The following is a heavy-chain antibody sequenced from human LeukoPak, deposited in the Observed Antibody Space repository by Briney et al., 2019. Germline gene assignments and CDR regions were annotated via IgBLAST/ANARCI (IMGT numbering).Heavy chain of an antibody. CDR3: ARDARDYYGSGSYYN. Sequence: GGSLRLSCAASGFTFSSYAMHWVRQAPGKGLEWVAVISYDGSNKYYADSVKGRFTISRDNSKNTLYLQMNSLRAEDTAVYYCARDARDYYGSGSYYNWGQGTLVTVSS. V-gene: IGHV3-30*04. D-gene: IGHD3-10*01. CDR2: ISYDGSNK. J-gene: IGHJ4*02. CDR1: GFTFSSYA.